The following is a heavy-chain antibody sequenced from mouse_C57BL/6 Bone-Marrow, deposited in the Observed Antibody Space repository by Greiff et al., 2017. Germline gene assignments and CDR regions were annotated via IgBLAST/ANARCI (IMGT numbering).Heavy chain of an antibody. Sequence: QVQLQQSGAELVRPGTSVKMSCKASGYTFTNYWIGWAKQRPGHGLEWIGDIYPGGGYTNYNEKFKGKATLTADKSSSKAYMQFSSLTSEDSAIYYCARDSNYYFDYWGQGTTLTVSS. J-gene: IGHJ2*01. CDR3: ARDSNYYFDY. CDR2: IYPGGGYT. V-gene: IGHV1-63*01. D-gene: IGHD2-5*01. CDR1: GYTFTNYW.